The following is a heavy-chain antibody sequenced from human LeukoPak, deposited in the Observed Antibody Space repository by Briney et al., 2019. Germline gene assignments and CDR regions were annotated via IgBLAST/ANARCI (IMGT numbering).Heavy chain of an antibody. CDR2: IYYSGST. CDR3: ARDSVAAAGIVF. CDR1: GGSISSGGYY. J-gene: IGHJ4*02. Sequence: SETLSLTCTVSGGSISSGGYYWSWIRQHPGKGLEWIGYIYYSGSTYYNPSLKSRVTISVDTSKNQFSLKPSSVTAADTAVYYCARDSVAAAGIVFWGQGTLVTVSS. V-gene: IGHV4-31*03. D-gene: IGHD6-13*01.